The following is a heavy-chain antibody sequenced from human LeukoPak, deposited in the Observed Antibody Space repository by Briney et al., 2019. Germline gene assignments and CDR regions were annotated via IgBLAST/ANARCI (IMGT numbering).Heavy chain of an antibody. Sequence: SETLSLTCTVSGDSISSAYWGWIRQSAGKGLEYIGRLYVNGSPNSNPSLKSRVTMSLDTSKNQFSLKMTSVAAADTAVYYCARTPALAPPDYWGQGTLVTVSS. J-gene: IGHJ4*02. CDR1: GDSISSAY. CDR2: LYVNGSP. CDR3: ARTPALAPPDY. D-gene: IGHD3-3*02. V-gene: IGHV4-4*07.